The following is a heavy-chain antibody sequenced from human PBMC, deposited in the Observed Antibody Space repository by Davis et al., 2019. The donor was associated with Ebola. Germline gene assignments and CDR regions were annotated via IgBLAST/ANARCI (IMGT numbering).Heavy chain of an antibody. D-gene: IGHD5-12*01. CDR2: ISSSSSTI. J-gene: IGHJ6*02. Sequence: PGGSLRLSCAASGFTFSSYSMNWVRQAPGKGLEWVSYISSSSSTIYYADSVKGRFTISRDNAKNSLYLQMNSLRDEDTAVYYCARDRPSMVATIYYYYGMDVWGQGTTVTVSS. CDR3: ARDRPSMVATIYYYYGMDV. V-gene: IGHV3-48*02. CDR1: GFTFSSYS.